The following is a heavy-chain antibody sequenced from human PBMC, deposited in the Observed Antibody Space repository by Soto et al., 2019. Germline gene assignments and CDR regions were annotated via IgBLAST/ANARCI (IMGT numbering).Heavy chain of an antibody. D-gene: IGHD2-8*01. J-gene: IGHJ6*02. Sequence: EVQLVETGGGWIQPGGSLRLSCAASGFSVTMNYMTWVRQAPGKGLEWVSVIYANDTTHYADSVKGRFTISSDHAKNTAYLQMNSLRVEDTAVYYCARGYYLLHFVYAMDVWGQGTTVTVSS. CDR3: ARGYYLLHFVYAMDV. V-gene: IGHV3-53*02. CDR2: IYANDTT. CDR1: GFSVTMNY.